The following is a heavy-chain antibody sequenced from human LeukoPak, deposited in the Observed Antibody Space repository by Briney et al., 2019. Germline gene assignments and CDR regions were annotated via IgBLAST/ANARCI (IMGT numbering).Heavy chain of an antibody. D-gene: IGHD1-14*01. CDR2: IKQDGSEK. CDR1: GFTFTSYW. J-gene: IGHJ4*02. CDR3: ARDPDRDGVDY. Sequence: GGSLRLSCAASGFTFTSYWMNWVRQAPGMGLEWVANIKQDGSEKYYVDSVKGRFTISRDNAKYSLYLQMNSLRAEDTAVYYCARDPDRDGVDYWGQGTLVTVSS. V-gene: IGHV3-7*01.